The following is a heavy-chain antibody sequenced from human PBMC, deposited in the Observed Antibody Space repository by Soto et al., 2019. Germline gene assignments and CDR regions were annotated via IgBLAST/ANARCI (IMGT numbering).Heavy chain of an antibody. CDR3: AREAGVRGVITYYYYYGMDV. D-gene: IGHD3-10*01. Sequence: ASVKVSCKASGGTFSSYAISWVRQAPGQGLEWMGGIIPIFGTANYAQKFQGRVTITADESTSTAYMELSSLRSEDTAVYYCAREAGVRGVITYYYYYGMDVWGQGTTVTVSS. J-gene: IGHJ6*02. CDR1: GGTFSSYA. V-gene: IGHV1-69*13. CDR2: IIPIFGTA.